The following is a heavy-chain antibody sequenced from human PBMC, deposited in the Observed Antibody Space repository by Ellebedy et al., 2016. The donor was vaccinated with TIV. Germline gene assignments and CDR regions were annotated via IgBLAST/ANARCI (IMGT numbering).Heavy chain of an antibody. Sequence: GGSLRLSXAASGFTFSSYSMNWVRQAPGKGLEWVSYISSSSSTIYYADSVKGRFTISRDNAKNSLYLQMNSLRAEDTAVYYCASQYDFWSGYVSRDYFDYWGQGTLVTVSS. CDR2: ISSSSSTI. CDR1: GFTFSSYS. D-gene: IGHD3-3*01. V-gene: IGHV3-48*01. CDR3: ASQYDFWSGYVSRDYFDY. J-gene: IGHJ4*02.